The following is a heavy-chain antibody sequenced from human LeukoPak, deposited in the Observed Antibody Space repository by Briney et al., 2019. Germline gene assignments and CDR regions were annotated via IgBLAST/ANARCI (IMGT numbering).Heavy chain of an antibody. V-gene: IGHV3-30*04. CDR2: ISYDGSNK. J-gene: IGHJ4*02. Sequence: GGSLRLSCAASGFTFSSYAMHWVRQAPGKGLEWVAVISYDGSNKYYADSVKGRFTISRDNSKNTLYLQMNSLRAEDTAVYCCAKDPPNTAMVPIDYWGQGTLVTVSS. CDR1: GFTFSSYA. D-gene: IGHD5-18*01. CDR3: AKDPPNTAMVPIDY.